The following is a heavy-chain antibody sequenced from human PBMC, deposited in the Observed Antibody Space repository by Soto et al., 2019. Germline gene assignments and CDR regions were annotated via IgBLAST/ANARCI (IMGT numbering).Heavy chain of an antibody. V-gene: IGHV3-53*01. CDR1: GFTVSSNY. CDR3: ARVRNNYGAAFDI. Sequence: PGGSLRLSCAASGFTVSSNYMSWVRQAPGKGLEWVSVIYSGGSTYYADSVKGRFTISRDNSKNTLYLQMNSLRAEDTAVYYCARVRNNYGAAFDIWGQGTMVTVSS. J-gene: IGHJ3*02. D-gene: IGHD4-17*01. CDR2: IYSGGST.